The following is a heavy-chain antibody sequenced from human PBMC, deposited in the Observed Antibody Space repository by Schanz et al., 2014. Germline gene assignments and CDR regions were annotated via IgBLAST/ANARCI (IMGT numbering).Heavy chain of an antibody. D-gene: IGHD2-2*01. V-gene: IGHV3-30*04. CDR1: GFTFNDYA. Sequence: QVQLVESGGGVVQPGRSLKLSCAASGFTFNDYAMHWVRQAPGKGLEWVAVISYEGSKKYYPDSVQGRFTISRDNSKNTLYVQMNSLRAEDTAVYYCAKSMYSTSWAFDFWGQGALVTVSS. CDR2: ISYEGSKK. CDR3: AKSMYSTSWAFDF. J-gene: IGHJ4*02.